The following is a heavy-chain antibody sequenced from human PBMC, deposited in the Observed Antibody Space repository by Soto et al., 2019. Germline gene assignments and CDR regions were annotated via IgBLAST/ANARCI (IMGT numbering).Heavy chain of an antibody. CDR1: GFTFSSYS. CDR2: ISSSSSYI. D-gene: IGHD6-13*01. V-gene: IGHV3-21*01. J-gene: IGHJ4*02. CDR3: ASMGAAAEIDY. Sequence: EVQLVESGGGLVKPGGSLRLSCAASGFTFSSYSMNWVRQATGKGLEWVSSISSSSSYIYYADSVKGRFTISRDNAKNSLYLQMNSLRAEDTAVYYCASMGAAAEIDYWGQGTLVTVSS.